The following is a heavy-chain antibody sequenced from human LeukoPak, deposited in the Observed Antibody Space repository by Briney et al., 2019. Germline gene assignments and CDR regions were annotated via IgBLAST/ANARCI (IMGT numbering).Heavy chain of an antibody. CDR2: IDHSGNT. Sequence: SETLSLTCTVSGGSINNYYWSWIRQTPGKGLEWIGYIDHSGNTNYNPSLKSRVTISVDTSKNLFSLKLTSVTAADTAVYYCAREDSSSWYRGAFDIWGQGTMVTVSS. J-gene: IGHJ3*02. D-gene: IGHD6-13*01. CDR1: GGSINNYY. CDR3: AREDSSSWYRGAFDI. V-gene: IGHV4-59*01.